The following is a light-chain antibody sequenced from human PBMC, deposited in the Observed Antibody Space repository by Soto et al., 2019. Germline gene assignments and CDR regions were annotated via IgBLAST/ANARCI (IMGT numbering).Light chain of an antibody. J-gene: IGKJ1*01. Sequence: DIVMTQSPDSLAVSLGVRATINCKSSQSVLYSSNNENYLAWYQQKPGQPPKLLISWASTREFGVPDRFSGSGSGTDFTLTISTLQAEDVAVYYCQQYYSTPQTFGQGTKVEIK. CDR3: QQYYSTPQT. CDR1: QSVLYSSNNENY. CDR2: WAS. V-gene: IGKV4-1*01.